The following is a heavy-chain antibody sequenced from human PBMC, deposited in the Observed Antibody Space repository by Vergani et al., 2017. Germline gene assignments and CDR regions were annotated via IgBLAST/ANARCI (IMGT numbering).Heavy chain of an antibody. J-gene: IGHJ4*02. CDR1: GFTFSSYA. V-gene: IGHV3-23*01. CDR3: TTSIEY. D-gene: IGHD1-1*01. Sequence: EVQLLESGGDLIQPGGSLRLSCAASGFTFSSYAMSWVRQAPGKGLEWVSVISGSGGNTYYADTVKGRFTITRDNSKNTLYLRMNSLRAEDTAVYYCTTSIEYWGQGTLVTVSS. CDR2: ISGSGGNT.